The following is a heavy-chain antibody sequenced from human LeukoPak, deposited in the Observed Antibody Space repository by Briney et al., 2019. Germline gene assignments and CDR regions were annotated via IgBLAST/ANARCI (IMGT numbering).Heavy chain of an antibody. CDR3: ARDPRRGYYDSSGYYDY. Sequence: GGSLRLSCAASGFTFSSYEMNWVRQAPGKGLEWVAVISYDGSNKYYADSVKGRFTISRDNSKNTLYLQMNSLRAEDTAVYYCARDPRRGYYDSSGYYDYWGQGTLVTVSS. J-gene: IGHJ4*02. CDR1: GFTFSSYE. V-gene: IGHV3-30-3*01. CDR2: ISYDGSNK. D-gene: IGHD3-22*01.